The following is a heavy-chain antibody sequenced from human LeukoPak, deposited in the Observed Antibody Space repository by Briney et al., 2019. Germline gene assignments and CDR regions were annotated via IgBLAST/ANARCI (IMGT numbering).Heavy chain of an antibody. CDR3: ARDWPPRYCSSTSCYDYYYYMDV. CDR2: IYHSGST. V-gene: IGHV4-38-2*02. D-gene: IGHD2-2*01. Sequence: SQTLSLTCTVSGGSISSGYYWGWIRQPPGKGLEWIGSIYHSGSTYYNPSLKSRVTISVDTSKNQFSLKLSSVTAADTAVYYCARDWPPRYCSSTSCYDYYYYMDVWGKGTTVTVSS. CDR1: GGSISSGYY. J-gene: IGHJ6*03.